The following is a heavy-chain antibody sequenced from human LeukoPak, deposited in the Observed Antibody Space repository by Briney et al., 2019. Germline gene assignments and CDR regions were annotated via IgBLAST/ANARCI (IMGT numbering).Heavy chain of an antibody. CDR1: GGSFSGYY. J-gene: IGHJ4*02. V-gene: IGHV4-34*01. CDR2: INHSGST. Sequence: SETLSLTCAVYGGSFSGYYWSWIRQPPGKGLEWIGEINHSGSTNYNPSLKSRVTISVDTSKNQFSLKLSSVTAADTAVYYCARGPTYYYDSSGYYFGYWGQGTLVTVYS. CDR3: ARGPTYYYDSSGYYFGY. D-gene: IGHD3-22*01.